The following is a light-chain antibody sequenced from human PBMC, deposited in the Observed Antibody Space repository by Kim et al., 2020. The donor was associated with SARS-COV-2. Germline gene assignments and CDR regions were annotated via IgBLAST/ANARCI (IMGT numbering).Light chain of an antibody. CDR1: ERISSW. J-gene: IGKJ1*01. Sequence: ASGGDRVTITCRASERISSWLAWYQDKAGKARKLLIYKTSNLKSGVPSRFRGSGYGTEFTLSISSLQPDDVATYYCQQYKSYPWTFGQGTKVDIK. CDR3: QQYKSYPWT. V-gene: IGKV1-5*03. CDR2: KTS.